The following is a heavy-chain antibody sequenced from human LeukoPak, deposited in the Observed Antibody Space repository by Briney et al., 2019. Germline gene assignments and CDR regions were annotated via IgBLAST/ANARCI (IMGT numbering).Heavy chain of an antibody. CDR1: GYTFTGYY. V-gene: IGHV1-2*02. D-gene: IGHD5-12*01. J-gene: IGHJ4*02. Sequence: ATVKVSCKASGYTFTGYYMHWVRQAPGQGLEWMGWINPNSGGTNYAQKFQGRVTMTRDTSISTAYMELSRLRSDDTAVYYCARGGHHRGYSGYDYPDYWGQGTLVTVSS. CDR3: ARGGHHRGYSGYDYPDY. CDR2: INPNSGGT.